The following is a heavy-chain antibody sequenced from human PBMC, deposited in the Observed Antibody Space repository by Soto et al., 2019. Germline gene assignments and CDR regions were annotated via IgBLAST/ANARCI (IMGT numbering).Heavy chain of an antibody. D-gene: IGHD3-22*01. CDR3: ARNRYYSDRNAYFQNLDL. Sequence: SVKVSCKASGDTFSTYGITWVRQAPGQGLEWVGGIIPLLNTRNSAQKLQGRVTISVDESANTAYMELISLKSDDTAVYFCARNRYYSDRNAYFQNLDLWGQGTRVTVSS. J-gene: IGHJ5*02. CDR1: GDTFSTYG. V-gene: IGHV1-69*13. CDR2: IIPLLNTR.